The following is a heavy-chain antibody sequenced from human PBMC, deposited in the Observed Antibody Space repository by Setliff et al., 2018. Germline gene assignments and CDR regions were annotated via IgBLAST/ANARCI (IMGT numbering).Heavy chain of an antibody. J-gene: IGHJ4*02. CDR3: ARGGIAAAGIKY. D-gene: IGHD6-13*01. CDR2: INPSGGST. CDR1: GGSFSGYY. V-gene: IGHV4-34*01. Sequence: SETLSLTCAVYGGSFSGYYWSWIRQPPGKGLEWIGEINPSGGSTSYAQKFQGRVTISVDTSKNQFSLKLSSVTAADTAVYYCARGGIAAAGIKYWGQGTLVTVSS.